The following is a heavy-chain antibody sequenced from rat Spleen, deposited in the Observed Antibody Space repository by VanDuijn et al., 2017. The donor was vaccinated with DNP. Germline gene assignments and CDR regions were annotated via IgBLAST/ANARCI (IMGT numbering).Heavy chain of an antibody. CDR2: VSYSGST. V-gene: IGHV3-1*01. J-gene: IGHJ4*01. CDR1: GYSITSSY. D-gene: IGHD5-1*01. Sequence: EVQLQESGPGLVKPSQSLSLTCSVTGYSITSSYRWNWIRKFPGNKMEWIGHVSYSGSTTYNPSLKSRISITRDTSKNQFFLQLNSLTTEDTATYYCAKDRLGGYAMDAWGQGVVVTVSS. CDR3: AKDRLGGYAMDA.